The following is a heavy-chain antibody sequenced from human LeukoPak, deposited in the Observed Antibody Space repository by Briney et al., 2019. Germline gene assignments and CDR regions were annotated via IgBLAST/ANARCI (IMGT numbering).Heavy chain of an antibody. J-gene: IGHJ3*02. V-gene: IGHV3-53*01. CDR2: IYIDGTT. CDR3: ARYTAMVAFHAHGFDI. Sequence: GGSLRLSCAASGFIVSHNYMTWVRQAPGKGLEWISVIYIDGTTYYADSVKGRFTISRDQANNTLYLQMNTLRDEDTAVYYCARYTAMVAFHAHGFDIWGQGTMVTVSS. CDR1: GFIVSHNY. D-gene: IGHD5-18*01.